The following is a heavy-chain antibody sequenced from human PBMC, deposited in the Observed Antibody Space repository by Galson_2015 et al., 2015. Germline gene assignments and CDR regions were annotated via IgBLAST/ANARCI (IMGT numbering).Heavy chain of an antibody. J-gene: IGHJ6*02. CDR3: ARDRAAGTVNDYYGMDV. D-gene: IGHD6-13*01. Sequence: GTIYYSGSTYYNPSLKSRVTMSVDTSRNQISLKLRSVTAADTAMYYCARDRAAGTVNDYYGMDVWGQGTTVTVSS. CDR2: IYYSGST. V-gene: IGHV4-39*07.